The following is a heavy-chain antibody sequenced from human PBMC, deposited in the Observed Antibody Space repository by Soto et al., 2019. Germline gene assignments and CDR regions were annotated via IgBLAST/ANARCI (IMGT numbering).Heavy chain of an antibody. J-gene: IGHJ6*02. V-gene: IGHV3-33*01. CDR3: ARESIWFGELWEQSPYYYGMDV. Sequence: GGSLRLSCAASGFTFSSYGMHWVRQAPGKGLEWVAVIWYDGSNKYYADSVKGRFTISRDNSKNTLYLQMNSLRAEDTAVYYCARESIWFGELWEQSPYYYGMDVWGQGTTVTVSS. CDR2: IWYDGSNK. CDR1: GFTFSSYG. D-gene: IGHD3-10*01.